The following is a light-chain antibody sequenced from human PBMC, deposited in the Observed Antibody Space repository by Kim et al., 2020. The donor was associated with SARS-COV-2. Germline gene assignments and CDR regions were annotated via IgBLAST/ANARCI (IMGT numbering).Light chain of an antibody. Sequence: PGQTARITCSGDVLAKKYARWFQQKPGQAPVLVIYKDSERPSGIPVRFSGSSSGTTVTLTISGAQVEDEADYYCYSAADNNLNWVFGGGTQLTVL. J-gene: IGLJ3*02. CDR3: YSAADNNLNWV. V-gene: IGLV3-27*01. CDR2: KDS. CDR1: VLAKKY.